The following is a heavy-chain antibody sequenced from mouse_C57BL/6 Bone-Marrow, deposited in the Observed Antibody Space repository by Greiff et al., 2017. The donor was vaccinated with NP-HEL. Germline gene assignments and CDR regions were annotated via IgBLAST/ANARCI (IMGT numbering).Heavy chain of an antibody. CDR1: GYAFSSSW. CDR2: IYPGDGDT. V-gene: IGHV1-82*01. Sequence: QVHVKQSGPELVKPGASVKISCKASGYAFSSSWMNWVKQRPGKGLEWIGRIYPGDGDTNYNGKFKGKATLTADKSSSTAYMQLSSLTSEDSAVYFCARGRGRGTWFAYWGQGTLVTVSA. D-gene: IGHD3-3*01. J-gene: IGHJ3*01. CDR3: ARGRGRGTWFAY.